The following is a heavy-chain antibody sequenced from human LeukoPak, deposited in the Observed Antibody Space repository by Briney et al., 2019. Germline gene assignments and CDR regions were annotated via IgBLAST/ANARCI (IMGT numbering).Heavy chain of an antibody. CDR3: ARGGGRYCTNGVCSAIYYFDY. CDR2: IYYSGST. V-gene: IGHV4-39*07. CDR1: GGSISSSSYY. Sequence: SETLSLTCTVSGGSISSSSYYWGWIRQPPGKGLEWIGSIYYSGSTYYNPSLKSRVTISVDTSKNQFSLKLSSVTAADTAVYYCARGGGRYCTNGVCSAIYYFDYWGQGTLVTVSS. J-gene: IGHJ4*02. D-gene: IGHD2-8*01.